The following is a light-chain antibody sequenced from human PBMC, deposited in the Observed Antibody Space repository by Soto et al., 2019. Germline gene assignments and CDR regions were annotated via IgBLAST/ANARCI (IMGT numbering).Light chain of an antibody. CDR1: QGISSA. J-gene: IGKJ5*01. CDR3: QQFDSYPIT. Sequence: AIQFTPLPSSLYAFERDRVTMTCRASQGISSALAWYQQKPGEPPKPLMYDASSFASGVPSRFRGSGSGTDFTLTSGSLQPEDSETYYCQQFDSYPITFGQGTRLEIK. CDR2: DAS. V-gene: IGKV1-13*02.